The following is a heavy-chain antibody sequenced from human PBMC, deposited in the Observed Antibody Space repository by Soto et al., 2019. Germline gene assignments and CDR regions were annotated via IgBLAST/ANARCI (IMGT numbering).Heavy chain of an antibody. CDR3: ARAATVGYWYFDL. J-gene: IGHJ2*01. CDR1: GFTFSSHA. CDR2: TFSSGTYT. D-gene: IGHD6-25*01. V-gene: IGHV3-23*05. Sequence: GGSLRLSCEASGFTFSSHAMSWVRQAPGKGLEWVSSTFSSGTYTYYADSVKGRFTISRDNSKNTLYLQMNSLRVEDTAVYYCARAATVGYWYFDLWGRGTLVTVSS.